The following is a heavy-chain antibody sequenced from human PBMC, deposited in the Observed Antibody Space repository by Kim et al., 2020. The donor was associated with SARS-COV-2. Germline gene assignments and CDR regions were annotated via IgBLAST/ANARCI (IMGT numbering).Heavy chain of an antibody. CDR1: GFTFRPSA. V-gene: IGHV3-33*01. Sequence: GGSLRLSCAASGFTFRPSAFHWVRQAPGKGLEWVAFIWSDGINKYYADSVKDRFTISRDDSKNTVYLQMNSLRPEDTAVYYCARDPPSSGYAFAVWAQG. CDR2: IWSDGINK. CDR3: ARDPPSSGYAFAV. J-gene: IGHJ3*01. D-gene: IGHD6-19*01.